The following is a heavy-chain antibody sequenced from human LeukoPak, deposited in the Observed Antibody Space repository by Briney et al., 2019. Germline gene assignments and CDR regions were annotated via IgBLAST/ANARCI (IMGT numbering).Heavy chain of an antibody. Sequence: GEALKISCKGSGYRFTSYWIGWVRPMPGKGREWMGIIYPGDSDTRYSPSFQGQVTISADKSISTAYLQWSSLKASDTAMYYCARHKYGYKPQMNDAFDIWGQGTMVTVSS. CDR3: ARHKYGYKPQMNDAFDI. D-gene: IGHD5-24*01. V-gene: IGHV5-51*01. J-gene: IGHJ3*02. CDR2: IYPGDSDT. CDR1: GYRFTSYW.